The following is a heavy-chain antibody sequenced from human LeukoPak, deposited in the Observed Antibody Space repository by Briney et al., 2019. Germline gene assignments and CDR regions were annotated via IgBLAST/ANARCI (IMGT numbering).Heavy chain of an antibody. CDR2: VIDSDFNEANGDIT. CDR3: VRASADSGGAFDV. D-gene: IGHD2-15*01. Sequence: SSETLSLACAVSGGSISSGGYSWSWIRQPPGRGLEWIGYVIDSDFNEANGDITNYNPSLETRVTTSRDTPKNQFSLKLSSMTAADTAIYYCVRASADSGGAFDVWGHGTVVTVSS. J-gene: IGHJ3*01. CDR1: GGSISSGGYS. V-gene: IGHV4-61*08.